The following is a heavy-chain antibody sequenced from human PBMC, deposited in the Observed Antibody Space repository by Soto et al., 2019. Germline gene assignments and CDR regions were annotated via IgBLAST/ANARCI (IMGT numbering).Heavy chain of an antibody. Sequence: GGSLRLSCAASRFTFSNHALTWVRRAPGKGLEWVSAISGNGVSTYYADSVKGRFTISRDNAKNSLYLQMNSLRAEDTAVYYCARDPGEMATISFDYWGQGTLVTVSS. CDR1: RFTFSNHA. CDR2: ISGNGVST. V-gene: IGHV3-23*01. CDR3: ARDPGEMATISFDY. D-gene: IGHD5-12*01. J-gene: IGHJ4*02.